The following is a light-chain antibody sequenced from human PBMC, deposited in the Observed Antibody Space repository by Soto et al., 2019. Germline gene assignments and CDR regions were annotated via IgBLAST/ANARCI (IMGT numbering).Light chain of an antibody. CDR2: YAS. Sequence: DIVLTQSPAALSLSPGERATLSCRASQSVSNYLAWYQHKPGQAPRLLMSYASNRDAGIPARFSGSGSGTDFTLTISSLEPEDFAIYYCLHRGNWPLISFGQGTLLDIK. J-gene: IGKJ5*01. V-gene: IGKV3-11*01. CDR3: LHRGNWPLIS. CDR1: QSVSNY.